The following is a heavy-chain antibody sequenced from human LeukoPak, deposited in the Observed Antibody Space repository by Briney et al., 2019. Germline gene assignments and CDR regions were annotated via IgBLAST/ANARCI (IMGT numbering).Heavy chain of an antibody. J-gene: IGHJ6*02. CDR1: GGSISSGDFY. Sequence: NASETLSLTCTVSGGSISSGDFYWSWIRQPPEKGLEYIGYIYHSGITFYNPSLRSRVTVSIDTSRNQFSLKLSSVTAADTAVYYCARDRSTVDYYGLDVWGQGTTVIVSS. D-gene: IGHD4-11*01. V-gene: IGHV4-30-4*01. CDR3: ARDRSTVDYYGLDV. CDR2: IYHSGIT.